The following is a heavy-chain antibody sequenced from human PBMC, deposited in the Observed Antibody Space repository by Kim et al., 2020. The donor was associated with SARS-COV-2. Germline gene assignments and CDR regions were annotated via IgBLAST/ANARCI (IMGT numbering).Heavy chain of an antibody. V-gene: IGHV4-39*01. Sequence: YSGHTYHNPSLNSRVSISVDTSKNQFSLKVSSVTAADTAVYYCASGTSDVWGKGTTVTVSS. J-gene: IGHJ6*04. CDR3: ASGTSDV. CDR2: YSGHT.